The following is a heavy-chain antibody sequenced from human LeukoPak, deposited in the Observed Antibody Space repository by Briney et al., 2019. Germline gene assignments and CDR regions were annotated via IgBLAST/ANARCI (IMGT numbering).Heavy chain of an antibody. CDR2: IYHSGST. Sequence: PETLSLTCAVSGYSLSSGYYWGWIRPPPGKGLEWIGSIYHSGSTYYNPSLKSRVTISVDTSKNQFSLKLSSVTAADTAVYYCAGVGRFGDLNLVAFDIWGQGTMVTVSS. V-gene: IGHV4-38-2*01. CDR1: GYSLSSGYY. CDR3: AGVGRFGDLNLVAFDI. D-gene: IGHD3-10*01. J-gene: IGHJ3*02.